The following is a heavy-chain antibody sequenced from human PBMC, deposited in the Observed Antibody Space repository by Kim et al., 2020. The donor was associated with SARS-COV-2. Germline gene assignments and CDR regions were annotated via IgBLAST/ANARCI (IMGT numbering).Heavy chain of an antibody. D-gene: IGHD3-9*01. Sequence: AASVQGRFTISREDSKGILYMQMDSLKTEDTAVYFCARGGPDWTYYFESWGRGTLVTVS. CDR3: ARGGPDWTYYFES. V-gene: IGHV3-72*01. J-gene: IGHJ4*02.